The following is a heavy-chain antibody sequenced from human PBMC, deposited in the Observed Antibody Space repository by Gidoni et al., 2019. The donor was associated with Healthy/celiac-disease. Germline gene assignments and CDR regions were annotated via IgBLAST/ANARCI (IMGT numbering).Heavy chain of an antibody. CDR1: GGTFSSYA. CDR3: ARGITTVTPYDNFHYYGMDV. J-gene: IGHJ6*02. Sequence: QVQLVQSGAEVKKPGSSVKVSCKASGGTFSSYAISWVRQAPGQGLEWMGGIIPIFVTANYAQKFQGRVTINADESTSTAYMELSSLRSEDTAVYYCARGITTVTPYDNFHYYGMDVWGQGTTVTVSS. CDR2: IIPIFVTA. V-gene: IGHV1-69*01. D-gene: IGHD4-17*01.